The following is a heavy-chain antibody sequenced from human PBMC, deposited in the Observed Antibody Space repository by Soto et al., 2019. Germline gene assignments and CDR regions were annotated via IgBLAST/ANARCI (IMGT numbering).Heavy chain of an antibody. CDR2: ISPYDDNT. Sequence: QVQLVQSGTEVKKPGASVKVSCKASGYTSNSYGISWVRQAPGQGLEWIGWISPYDDNTNYAQNLQGRVTMTTDTSTRTAYMQLRSLRSDDTAVYYCARGGYYDSSGSRNYHYYGMDAWGQGTTVTVS. D-gene: IGHD3-22*01. J-gene: IGHJ6*02. CDR3: ARGGYYDSSGSRNYHYYGMDA. CDR1: GYTSNSYG. V-gene: IGHV1-18*01.